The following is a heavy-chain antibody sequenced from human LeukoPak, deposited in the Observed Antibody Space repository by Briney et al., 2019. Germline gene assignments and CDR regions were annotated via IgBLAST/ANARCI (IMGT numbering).Heavy chain of an antibody. J-gene: IGHJ4*02. D-gene: IGHD4-17*01. V-gene: IGHV4-59*01. CDR1: GGSISSYY. CDR3: ARAPYGGEGDY. Sequence: SETLSLTCTVSGGSISSYYWSWIRQPPGKGLEWIGYIYYSGSTNYNPSLKSRVTISVDTSKNQFSLKLSSVTAADTAVYYCARAPYGGEGDYWGQGTLVTVSS. CDR2: IYYSGST.